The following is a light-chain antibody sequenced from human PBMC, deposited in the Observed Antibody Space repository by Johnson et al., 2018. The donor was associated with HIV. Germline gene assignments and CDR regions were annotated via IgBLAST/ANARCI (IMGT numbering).Light chain of an antibody. CDR3: GTWDSSLSAGEYV. Sequence: QSVLTQPPSVSAAPGQKVTISCSGSSSNIENNYVSWYQQLPGTAPKVLIYENNKRPSGIPDRFSGSKSGTSETLDITGLQTGDEADYYCGTWDSSLSAGEYVFGTGTKVTVL. J-gene: IGLJ1*01. V-gene: IGLV1-51*02. CDR1: SSNIENNY. CDR2: ENN.